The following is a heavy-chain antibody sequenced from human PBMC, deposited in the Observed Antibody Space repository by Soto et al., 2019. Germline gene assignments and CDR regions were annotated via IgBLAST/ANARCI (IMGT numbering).Heavy chain of an antibody. CDR1: GGSISSYY. D-gene: IGHD6-19*01. CDR2: IYYSGST. Sequence: QVQLQESGPGLVKPSETLSLTCTVSGGSISSYYWSWIRQPPGKGLEWIGYIYYSGSTNYNPSLKSRVTISVDTSKNQFSLKLSSVTAADTAVYYCARGGAVAHWGQGTLVTVSS. J-gene: IGHJ1*01. V-gene: IGHV4-59*01. CDR3: ARGGAVAH.